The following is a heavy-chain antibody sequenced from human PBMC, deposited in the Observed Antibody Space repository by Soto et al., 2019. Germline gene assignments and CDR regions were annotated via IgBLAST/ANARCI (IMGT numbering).Heavy chain of an antibody. CDR1: GFTFSSYW. CDR2: IKQDGSEK. V-gene: IGHV3-7*01. D-gene: IGHD3-16*02. CDR3: AREAMITFGGVIVYNYMDV. J-gene: IGHJ6*03. Sequence: PGGSLRLSCAASGFTFSSYWMSWVRQAPGKGLEWVANIKQDGSEKYYVDSVKGRFTISRDNAKNSLYLQMNSLRAEDTAVYYCAREAMITFGGVIVYNYMDVWGKGTTVTVSS.